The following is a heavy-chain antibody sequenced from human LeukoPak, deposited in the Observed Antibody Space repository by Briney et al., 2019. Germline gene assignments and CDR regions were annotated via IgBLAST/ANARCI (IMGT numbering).Heavy chain of an antibody. CDR1: GVSISSGSNY. CDR3: ARSDGYGLVGI. V-gene: IGHV4-39*07. J-gene: IGHJ3*02. Sequence: SSETLSLTCSVSGVSISSGSNYWGWIRQPPGKTLEWIGSIYSSGSTYYNPSLKSRVIILIDTAKNHFSLNLSSVTAADTAVYYCARSDGYGLVGIWGQGTMVTVSS. CDR2: IYSSGST. D-gene: IGHD3-10*01.